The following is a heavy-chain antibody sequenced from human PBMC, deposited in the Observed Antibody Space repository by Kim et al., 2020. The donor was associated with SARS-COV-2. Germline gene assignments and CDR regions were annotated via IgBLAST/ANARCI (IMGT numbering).Heavy chain of an antibody. V-gene: IGHV3-11*05. CDR3: ARDRRRKDFDY. CDR2: T. Sequence: TNYADSVKGRFTISRDNAKNSLYLQMNSLRAEDTAVYYCARDRRRKDFDYWGQGTLVTVSS. J-gene: IGHJ4*02.